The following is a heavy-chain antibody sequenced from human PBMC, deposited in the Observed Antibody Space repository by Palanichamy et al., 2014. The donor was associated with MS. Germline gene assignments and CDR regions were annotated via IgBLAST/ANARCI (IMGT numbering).Heavy chain of an antibody. CDR2: ISNGGTDT. CDR3: AKRLMAEVGSGVFDI. D-gene: IGHD3-10*01. Sequence: EQLLESGGGLVQPGGSLRLSCAVSGFTFRTYAMTWVRQAPGKGLEWVAAISNGGTDTFHADSVKGRFTISRDNSKNTLYLQMNSLRAEDTALYYCAKRLMAEVGSGVFDIWGQGTMVTVSS. J-gene: IGHJ3*02. V-gene: IGHV3-23*01. CDR1: GFTFRTYA.